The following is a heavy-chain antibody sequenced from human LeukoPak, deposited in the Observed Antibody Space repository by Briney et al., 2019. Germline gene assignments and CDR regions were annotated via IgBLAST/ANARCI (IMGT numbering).Heavy chain of an antibody. Sequence: GGSLRLSCAASGFTFNSYAMSWVRQAPGKGLEWVSDISGSVYSTYYADSVKGRFTISRDNSKNTLSLQMNSLRAEDTAVYYCARGISFDYWGQGTLVTVSS. CDR1: GFTFNSYA. D-gene: IGHD3-10*01. J-gene: IGHJ4*02. V-gene: IGHV3-23*01. CDR3: ARGISFDY. CDR2: ISGSVYST.